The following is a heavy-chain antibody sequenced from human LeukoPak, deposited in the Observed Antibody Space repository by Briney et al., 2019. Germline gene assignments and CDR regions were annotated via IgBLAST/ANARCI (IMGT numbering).Heavy chain of an antibody. CDR2: IYYSGST. V-gene: IGHV4-59*01. Sequence: PSETLSLTCTVSGGSISSYYWSWIRQPPGKGLEWIGYIYYSGSTNYNPSLKSRVTISVDTSKNQFSLKLSSVTAADTAVYYCARVGGSCITGVCCSNYFYYGMDVWGQGATVTVSS. CDR1: GGSISSYY. CDR3: ARVGGSCITGVCCSNYFYYGMDV. D-gene: IGHD2-8*01. J-gene: IGHJ6*02.